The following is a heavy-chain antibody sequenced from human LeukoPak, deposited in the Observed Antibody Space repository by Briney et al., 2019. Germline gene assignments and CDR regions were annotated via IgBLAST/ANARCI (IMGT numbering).Heavy chain of an antibody. D-gene: IGHD1-14*01. Sequence: KPSETLSLTCTVSGGSTNGYFCTWLRQSAGAGLECIGRIHTSGTTYYNPSFKSRVSMSVDTSNNKFSLRLNSVSAADTAVYYCARDPAGHGRYFDYWGQGALVTVSS. CDR1: GGSTNGYF. J-gene: IGHJ4*02. V-gene: IGHV4-4*07. CDR2: IHTSGTT. CDR3: ARDPAGHGRYFDY.